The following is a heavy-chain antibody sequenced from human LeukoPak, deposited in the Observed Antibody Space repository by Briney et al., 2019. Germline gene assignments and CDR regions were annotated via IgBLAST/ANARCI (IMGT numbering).Heavy chain of an antibody. V-gene: IGHV1-2*02. D-gene: IGHD3-9*01. CDR2: ININSGGT. CDR3: ASEHYDILTGPGDYFDY. CDR1: GYTFTGYY. J-gene: IGHJ4*02. Sequence: GASVKVSCKASGYTFTGYYMHWVRQAPGQGLEWMGWININSGGTNYPQKFQGRVTMTRDTSISTAYMELSRLRSDDTAVYYCASEHYDILTGPGDYFDYWGQGTLVTVSS.